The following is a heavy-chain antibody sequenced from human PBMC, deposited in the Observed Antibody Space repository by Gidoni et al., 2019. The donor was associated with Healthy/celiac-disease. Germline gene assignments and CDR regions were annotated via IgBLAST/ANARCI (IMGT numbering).Heavy chain of an antibody. CDR1: GGSFSGYY. V-gene: IGHV4-34*01. CDR3: AGGSFGKSRNWFDP. Sequence: QVQLQQWGAGLLKPSETLSLTCAVHGGSFSGYYWSWIRQPPGKGLEWIGEINHSGSTNYNPSLKSRVTISVDTSKNQFSLKLGSVTAADTAVYYCAGGSFGKSRNWFDPWGQGTLVTVSS. J-gene: IGHJ5*02. CDR2: INHSGST. D-gene: IGHD3-10*01.